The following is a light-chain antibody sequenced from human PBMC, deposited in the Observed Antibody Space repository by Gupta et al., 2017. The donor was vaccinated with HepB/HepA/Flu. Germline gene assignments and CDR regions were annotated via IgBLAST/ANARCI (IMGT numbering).Light chain of an antibody. CDR1: QSISSY. V-gene: IGKV1-39*01. Sequence: DIQMTQSPSSLSASVGDRVTITCRASQSISSYLNWYQQKPGKAPKLLIYAASSLQSGVPSRFSGSGSGTDFTRTMSSLKPEDFATYYCQQSYSTLRCSSGQGTKLEIK. CDR3: QQSYSTLRCS. J-gene: IGKJ2*04. CDR2: AAS.